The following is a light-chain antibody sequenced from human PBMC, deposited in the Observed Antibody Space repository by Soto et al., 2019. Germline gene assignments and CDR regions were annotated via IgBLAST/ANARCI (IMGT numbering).Light chain of an antibody. CDR2: GAS. CDR1: QSVSSS. Sequence: EIVLTQSPGTLSLSPGERATLSCRASQSVSSSLAWYQQKSGQAPRLLIYGASTRLTGIPDRFSGSGSGTDFTLTISGLEPEDFALYYCQQYDSSPDTFGQGTKLEIK. J-gene: IGKJ2*01. CDR3: QQYDSSPDT. V-gene: IGKV3-20*01.